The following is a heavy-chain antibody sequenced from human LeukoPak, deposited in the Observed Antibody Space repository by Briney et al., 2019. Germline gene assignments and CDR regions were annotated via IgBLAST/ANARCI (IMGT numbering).Heavy chain of an antibody. D-gene: IGHD1-26*01. CDR2: ITYDGSKK. V-gene: IGHV3-30-3*01. Sequence: GTSLRLSCAASGFPFSGYRMHWVRQAPGKGLEWVTTITYDGSKKSYADSVKGRFTISRDNAKNTLYLQMNSLTAEDTAVYYCVRDLGGRSGHWGQGTLVTVSS. CDR1: GFPFSGYR. CDR3: VRDLGGRSGH. J-gene: IGHJ4*02.